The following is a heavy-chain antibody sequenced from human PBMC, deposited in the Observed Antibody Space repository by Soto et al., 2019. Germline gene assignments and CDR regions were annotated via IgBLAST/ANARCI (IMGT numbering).Heavy chain of an antibody. CDR3: AKGGGDSSGYYSPFDY. D-gene: IGHD3-22*01. Sequence: LRLSCAASGFTFSSYAMSWVRQAPGKGLEWVSAISGSGGSTYYADSVKGRFTISRDNSKNTLYLQMNSLRAEDTAVYYCAKGGGDSSGYYSPFDYWGQGTLVTVSS. V-gene: IGHV3-23*01. CDR1: GFTFSSYA. J-gene: IGHJ4*02. CDR2: ISGSGGST.